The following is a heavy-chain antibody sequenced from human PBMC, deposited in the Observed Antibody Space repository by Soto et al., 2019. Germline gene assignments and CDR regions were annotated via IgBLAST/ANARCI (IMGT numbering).Heavy chain of an antibody. D-gene: IGHD1-26*01. Sequence: QVQLVQSGAEVKKPGASVKVCSKASGYTFIGYYIHWVRQAPGQGLEWMGRINPRSGDTTYAQKFQGRLTMTRDTYISTAYMELSSLRSDDTAVYYCGRDGVGATPLGWFDPWGHGSLVTVSS. V-gene: IGHV1-2*06. J-gene: IGHJ5*02. CDR1: GYTFIGYY. CDR3: GRDGVGATPLGWFDP. CDR2: INPRSGDT.